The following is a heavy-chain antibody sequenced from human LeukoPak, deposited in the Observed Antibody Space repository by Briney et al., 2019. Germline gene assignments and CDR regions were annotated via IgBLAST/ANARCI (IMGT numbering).Heavy chain of an antibody. D-gene: IGHD3-22*01. CDR1: GFTFSDYY. CDR3: AGYDSSGYYSYYFDY. V-gene: IGHV3-11*01. Sequence: KPGGSLRLSCAASGFTFSDYYMSWIRQAPGKGLEWASYISSSGSTIYYADSVKGRFTISRDNAKNSLYLQMNSLRAEDTAVYYCAGYDSSGYYSYYFDYWGQGTLVTVSS. J-gene: IGHJ4*02. CDR2: ISSSGSTI.